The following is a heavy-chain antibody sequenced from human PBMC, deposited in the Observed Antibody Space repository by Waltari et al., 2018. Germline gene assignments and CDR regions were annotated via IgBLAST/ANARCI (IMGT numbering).Heavy chain of an antibody. CDR2: TFPSDSTT. CDR1: GYSFTTYW. CDR3: VRQNGGSNDPFDY. V-gene: IGHV5-51*01. J-gene: IGHJ4*02. D-gene: IGHD2-15*01. Sequence: EVQLVQSGAELKKPGESLTISCKGSGYSFTTYWIVWVRQVPGKGLEWMGITFPSDSTTRYRPSFQGQVTISAAKSISTAYLQWSSLKASDTAMYYCVRQNGGSNDPFDYWGQGTLVTVSS.